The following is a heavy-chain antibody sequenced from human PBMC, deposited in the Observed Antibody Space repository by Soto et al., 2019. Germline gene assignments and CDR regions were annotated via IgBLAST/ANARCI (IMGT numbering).Heavy chain of an antibody. CDR1: GYTFTNYG. CDR2: IITYSGNT. CDR3: ARIPGYSTTWYYAFDI. J-gene: IGHJ3*02. Sequence: QVQLVQSGPEVKKPGASVKVSCKAAGYTFTNYGITWVRQAPGQGLEWMGWIITYSGNTNYAQKLQDRVSLTADTSTSTAYMELRGLRSDDTAVYYCARIPGYSTTWYYAFDIWGQGTLVTVSS. V-gene: IGHV1-18*01. D-gene: IGHD6-13*01.